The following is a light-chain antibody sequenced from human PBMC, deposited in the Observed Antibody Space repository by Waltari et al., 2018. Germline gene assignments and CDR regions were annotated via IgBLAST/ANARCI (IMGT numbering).Light chain of an antibody. CDR3: SSYAGSDDLI. Sequence: QSALTQPPSASGSPGQSVTISCAGTSSDIGTYDYVSWYQHYPGKAPKLVLFEVSERPAGVPDRFSVSKSGNTAALTVSGLQADDEADYYCSSYAGSDDLIFGGGTKLTVL. CDR2: EVS. J-gene: IGLJ2*01. V-gene: IGLV2-8*01. CDR1: SSDIGTYDY.